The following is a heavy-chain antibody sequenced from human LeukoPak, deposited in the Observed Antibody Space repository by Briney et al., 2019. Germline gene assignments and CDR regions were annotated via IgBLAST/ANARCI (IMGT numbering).Heavy chain of an antibody. CDR3: ARDRHEGYSSGLLDY. CDR2: IYYSGST. V-gene: IGHV4-39*07. Sequence: NTSENLSLTCTVSGGSISSSSYYWGWIRQPPGKGLEWIGSIYYSGSTYYNPSLKSRVTISVDTSKNQFSLKLSSVTAADTAVYYCARDRHEGYSSGLLDYWGQGTLVTVSS. J-gene: IGHJ4*02. CDR1: GGSISSSSYY. D-gene: IGHD6-19*01.